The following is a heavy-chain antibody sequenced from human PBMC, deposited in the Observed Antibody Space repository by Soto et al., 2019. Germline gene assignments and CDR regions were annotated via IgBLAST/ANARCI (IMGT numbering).Heavy chain of an antibody. CDR1: GFTFSNYA. J-gene: IGHJ4*02. CDR2: ISSDGSEK. D-gene: IGHD4-17*01. V-gene: IGHV3-30*18. Sequence: GGSLTLCCVSSGFTFSNYAMHWVRQAPGKGLGWVAVISSDGSEKYYLDSVRDRFTISRDNSKNTLYLQMNNLRPEDTAMYYCANSWTTLTTGLDYWGQGTQVTVAS. CDR3: ANSWTTLTTGLDY.